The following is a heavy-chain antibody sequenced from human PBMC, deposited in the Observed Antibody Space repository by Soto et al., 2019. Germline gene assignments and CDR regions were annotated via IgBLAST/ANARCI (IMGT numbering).Heavy chain of an antibody. CDR2: IKGDGTTI. V-gene: IGHV3-74*01. D-gene: IGHD3-3*01. CDR1: GFTFSDYW. Sequence: EVQLVGSGGGLGQPGGSLRLSCAASGFTFSDYWMHWARQVPGKGLVWVSRIKGDGTTINYADSVKGRFTVSRDNAKNTAYLQMNSLRAEDTAVYYCARGIYLKYGMDVWGQGTTVTVSS. J-gene: IGHJ6*02. CDR3: ARGIYLKYGMDV.